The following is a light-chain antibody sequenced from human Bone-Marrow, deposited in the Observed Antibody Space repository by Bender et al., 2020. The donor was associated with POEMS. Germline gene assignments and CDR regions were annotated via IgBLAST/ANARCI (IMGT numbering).Light chain of an antibody. CDR2: QDT. J-gene: IGLJ2*01. Sequence: SYELTQPPSVSVSPGQTASITCSGDTLGDTYASWYQQKPGQSPVVVIYQDTKRPSGIPERFSGSSSGNTATLTISGTQAMDEADYYCQAWVSTTVIFGGGTRLTVL. CDR1: TLGDTY. V-gene: IGLV3-1*01. CDR3: QAWVSTTVI.